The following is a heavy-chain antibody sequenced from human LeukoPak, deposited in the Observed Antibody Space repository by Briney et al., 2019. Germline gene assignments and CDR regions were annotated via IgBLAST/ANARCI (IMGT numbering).Heavy chain of an antibody. Sequence: PGGTLRLSCAASGFIFSAYNMNWVRQAPGKGLEWVSYISSSCRTIFYADSVKERFTISRDNDKTSLFLQMNSLRDEDTAVYYCVSGYVRNDYWGQGTLVTLLS. D-gene: IGHD5-12*01. CDR2: ISSSCRTI. CDR3: VSGYVRNDY. CDR1: GFIFSAYN. J-gene: IGHJ4*02. V-gene: IGHV3-48*02.